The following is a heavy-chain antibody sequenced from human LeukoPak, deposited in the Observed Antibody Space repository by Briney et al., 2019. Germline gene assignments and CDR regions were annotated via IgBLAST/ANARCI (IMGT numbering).Heavy chain of an antibody. CDR1: GFTFSSYA. D-gene: IGHD3-10*01. V-gene: IGHV3-23*01. Sequence: PGGSLRLSCAASGFTFSSYAMSWVRQAPGKGLEWVSSISGSGGSTYYADSAKGRFTISRDNSKNTLYLQMSTLRAEDTAVYYCAKDVRVLGSGTYYKPVDYWGQGTLVTVSS. CDR2: ISGSGGST. J-gene: IGHJ4*02. CDR3: AKDVRVLGSGTYYKPVDY.